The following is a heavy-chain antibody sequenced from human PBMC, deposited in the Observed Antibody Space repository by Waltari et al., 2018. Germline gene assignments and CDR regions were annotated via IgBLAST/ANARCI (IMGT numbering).Heavy chain of an antibody. Sequence: QVQLVESGGGVVQPGRSLRLSCAASGFTFSSYAMHWFGQAPGKGLEWVAVISYDGSNKYYADSVKGRFTISRDNSKNTLYLQMNSLRAEDTAVYYCASIKQQLVLGPNKWGQGTLVTVSS. J-gene: IGHJ4*02. CDR1: GFTFSSYA. D-gene: IGHD6-13*01. CDR3: ASIKQQLVLGPNK. V-gene: IGHV3-30-3*01. CDR2: ISYDGSNK.